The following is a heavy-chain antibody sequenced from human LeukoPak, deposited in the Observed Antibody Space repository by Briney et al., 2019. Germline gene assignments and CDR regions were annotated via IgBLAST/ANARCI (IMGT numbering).Heavy chain of an antibody. D-gene: IGHD6-19*01. V-gene: IGHV3-23*01. J-gene: IGHJ4*02. Sequence: GGSLRVSCAASGFTFSSYAMSWVRQAPGKGLEWVSGISGSGSRTYYADSVKGRFTISRDSSKNTLYLQMNSLRAEDTAVYFCAKAGTRGYYFDYWGQGTLVTVSS. CDR1: GFTFSSYA. CDR3: AKAGTRGYYFDY. CDR2: ISGSGSRT.